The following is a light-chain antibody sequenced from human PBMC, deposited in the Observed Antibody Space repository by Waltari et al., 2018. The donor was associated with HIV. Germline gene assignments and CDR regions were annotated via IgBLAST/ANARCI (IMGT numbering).Light chain of an antibody. CDR2: TND. CDR3: ATWDDSLNGPV. Sequence: QSVLSQAPSASGTPGQSVAIPCSGRTSNIGSHAVNWYTQLPGTAPKLLIHTNDQRPSGVPYRFSGSKSGTSASLAISGLQSADESDYYCATWDDSLNGPVFGGGTKLTVL. CDR1: TSNIGSHA. J-gene: IGLJ2*01. V-gene: IGLV1-44*01.